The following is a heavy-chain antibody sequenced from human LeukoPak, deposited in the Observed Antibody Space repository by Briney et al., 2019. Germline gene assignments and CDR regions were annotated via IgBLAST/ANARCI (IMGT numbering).Heavy chain of an antibody. CDR1: GFTFSTYW. V-gene: IGHV3-74*01. CDR2: TNNDGSST. D-gene: IGHD3-22*01. Sequence: GGSLRLSCAASGFTFSTYWMHWVRQPPGKGLVWVSRTNNDGSSTVYADSVKGRFTISRDNAKNTLYLQMDSLRAEDTAVYYCARDLFYDGSGHYASDSWGQGTLVTVSS. CDR3: ARDLFYDGSGHYASDS. J-gene: IGHJ4*02.